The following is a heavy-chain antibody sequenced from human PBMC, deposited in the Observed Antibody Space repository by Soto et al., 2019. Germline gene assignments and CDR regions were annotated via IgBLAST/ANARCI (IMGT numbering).Heavy chain of an antibody. CDR1: GGSISSGDYY. CDR2: IYYSGST. Sequence: LSLTCTVSGGSISSGDYYWSWIRQPPGKGLEWIGYIYYSGSTYYNPSLKSRVTISVDTSKNQFSLKLSSVTAADTAVYYCARERITYYDFWSGPSHYGMDVWGQGTTVTVSS. D-gene: IGHD3-3*01. CDR3: ARERITYYDFWSGPSHYGMDV. J-gene: IGHJ6*02. V-gene: IGHV4-30-4*01.